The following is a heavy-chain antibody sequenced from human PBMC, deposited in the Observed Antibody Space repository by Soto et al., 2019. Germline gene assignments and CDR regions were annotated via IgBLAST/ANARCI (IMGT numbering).Heavy chain of an antibody. J-gene: IGHJ4*02. Sequence: XGSLRLKCTPSEFIFSDYCMNWVRQAPGKGLEWVANIKQDGSEKYYVDSVKGRFTISRDSTKNSVYLQMNSMRADDTALYYCANSPDYGPRFEHWGQGTPVTVSS. D-gene: IGHD4-17*01. V-gene: IGHV3-7*01. CDR3: ANSPDYGPRFEH. CDR2: IKQDGSEK. CDR1: EFIFSDYC.